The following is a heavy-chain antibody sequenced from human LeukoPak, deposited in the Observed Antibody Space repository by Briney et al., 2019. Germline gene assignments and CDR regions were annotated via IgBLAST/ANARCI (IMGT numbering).Heavy chain of an antibody. D-gene: IGHD3-22*01. V-gene: IGHV3-30*18. Sequence: PGGSLRLSCAASGFTFSSYGMHWVRQAPGKGLEWVAVISYDGSNKYCADSVKGRFTISRDNSKNTLYLQMNSLRAEDTAVYYCAKAFGSSGYYFDYWGQGTLVTVSP. CDR2: ISYDGSNK. CDR1: GFTFSSYG. CDR3: AKAFGSSGYYFDY. J-gene: IGHJ4*02.